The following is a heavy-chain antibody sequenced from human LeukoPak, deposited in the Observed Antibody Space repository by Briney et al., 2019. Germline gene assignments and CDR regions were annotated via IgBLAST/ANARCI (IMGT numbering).Heavy chain of an antibody. Sequence: GGSLRLSCVASGFTISNYRMSWVRQAPGKGLEWVSNISSSSSSIFYADPVKGRFTISRDNVKNSLDLQMNSLRAEDTGVYYCARETDSAFDIWGQGTMVTVA. CDR1: GFTISNYR. V-gene: IGHV3-48*01. J-gene: IGHJ3*02. CDR3: ARETDSAFDI. CDR2: ISSSSSSI.